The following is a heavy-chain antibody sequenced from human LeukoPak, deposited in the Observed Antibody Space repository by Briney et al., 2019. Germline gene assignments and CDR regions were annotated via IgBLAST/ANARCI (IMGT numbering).Heavy chain of an antibody. CDR1: GFTFSSYA. J-gene: IGHJ4*02. CDR2: ISYDGSNK. D-gene: IGHD6-13*01. CDR3: ARAQRPYSSSWYIFDY. Sequence: GGSLRLSCAASGFTFSSYAMHWVRQAPGKGLEWVAVISYDGSNKYYADSVKGRFTISRDNSKNTLYLQMNSLRAEDTAVYYCARAQRPYSSSWYIFDYWGQGTLVTVSS. V-gene: IGHV3-30*14.